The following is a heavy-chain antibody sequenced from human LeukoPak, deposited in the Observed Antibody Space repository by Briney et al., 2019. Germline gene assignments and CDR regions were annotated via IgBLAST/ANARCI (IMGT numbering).Heavy chain of an antibody. D-gene: IGHD4-17*01. CDR2: IYHSGTT. V-gene: IGHV4-59*08. Sequence: SETLSLTCTVSGGSISSYYWSWIRQPPGKGLECIGYIYHSGTTNYNPSLKGRVTISVDTSKNQFSLKLSSVTAADTAIYYCARQRDYADYLDAFDVWGQGTMVTVSS. CDR3: ARQRDYADYLDAFDV. CDR1: GGSISSYY. J-gene: IGHJ3*01.